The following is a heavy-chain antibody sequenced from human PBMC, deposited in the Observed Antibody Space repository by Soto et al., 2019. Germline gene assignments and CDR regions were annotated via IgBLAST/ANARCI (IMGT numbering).Heavy chain of an antibody. Sequence: PGGSLRLSCAASGFTFNTAWLTWVRQAPGKGLEWVARLKGKSAGGTTDYAAPVTGRFTISSDDSKNTLYLQMNNLKIEDTAVYYCTTEFGFSSGQNDNWGQGTPVTVSS. D-gene: IGHD6-19*01. V-gene: IGHV3-15*07. CDR3: TTEFGFSSGQNDN. CDR1: GFTFNTAW. CDR2: LKGKSAGGTT. J-gene: IGHJ4*02.